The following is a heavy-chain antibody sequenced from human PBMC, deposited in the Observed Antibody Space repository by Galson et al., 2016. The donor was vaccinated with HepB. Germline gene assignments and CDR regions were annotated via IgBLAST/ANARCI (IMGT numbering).Heavy chain of an antibody. V-gene: IGHV3-74*01. CDR1: GFTSSSYW. Sequence: SLRLSCAASGFTSSSYWMNWFRQAPGKKMVWVSRINGDGSSTTYADSVKGRFTISRDNAKNTLYLQMSSLRAEDTAVYYCARGHSVNSFILDYWGQGTLVTVSS. J-gene: IGHJ4*02. D-gene: IGHD4-23*01. CDR2: INGDGSST. CDR3: ARGHSVNSFILDY.